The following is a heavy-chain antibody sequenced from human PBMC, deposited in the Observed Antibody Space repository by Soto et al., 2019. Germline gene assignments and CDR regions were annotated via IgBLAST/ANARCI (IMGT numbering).Heavy chain of an antibody. Sequence: GGSLRLSCAASGFTFTNYAMAWVRQAPGKGLEYVSAIGAGGDTFYADSVKGRFTISRDNSKSTLYLQMDSLRADDTAVYSCAMEGVTARFDYWGLGTLVTVSS. CDR2: IGAGGDT. D-gene: IGHD6-6*01. CDR1: GFTFTNYA. V-gene: IGHV3-23*01. J-gene: IGHJ4*02. CDR3: AMEGVTARFDY.